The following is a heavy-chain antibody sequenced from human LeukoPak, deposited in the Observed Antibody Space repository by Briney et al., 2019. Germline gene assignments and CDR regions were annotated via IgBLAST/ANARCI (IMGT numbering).Heavy chain of an antibody. V-gene: IGHV3-48*03. Sequence: PGGSLRLSCAASGFTFSSYEMNWVRQAPGKGLEWVSYISSSGSTIYYADSVKGRFTISRDNAKNSLYLQMNSLRAEDTAVYYCARGGDYASPDYWGQGTLVTVSS. D-gene: IGHD4-17*01. CDR1: GFTFSSYE. J-gene: IGHJ4*02. CDR3: ARGGDYASPDY. CDR2: ISSSGSTI.